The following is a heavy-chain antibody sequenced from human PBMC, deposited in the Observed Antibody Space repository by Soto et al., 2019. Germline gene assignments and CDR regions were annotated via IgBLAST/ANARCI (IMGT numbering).Heavy chain of an antibody. J-gene: IGHJ4*02. Sequence: EVQLVESGGGWVQPGGCQRISCAASGFTLSAHYMDWVRQAPGKGLDLVGRTRNKAKSYTTEYAASGKGRFIVSSDDSMRSLYLQMNSLKTADTAMYYWVRTSHYCSGTWNFDYWGQGTLVTVSS. CDR1: GFTLSAHY. D-gene: IGHD3-10*01. CDR3: VRTSHYCSGTWNFDY. CDR2: TRNKAKSYTT. V-gene: IGHV3-72*01.